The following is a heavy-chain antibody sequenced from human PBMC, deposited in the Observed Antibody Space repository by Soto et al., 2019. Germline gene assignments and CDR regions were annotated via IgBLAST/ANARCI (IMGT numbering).Heavy chain of an antibody. J-gene: IGHJ4*02. CDR2: VYYFGST. V-gene: IGHV4-39*01. D-gene: IGHD2-21*02. Sequence: QVQLQESGPGLVKPSETLSLTCTVSGGSISSSSYYWGWIRQPPGMGLEWIGNVYYFGSTYYTPSLKSRVTISADTSNNRFSLRLTSVSAADTAVYYCARQPITGMVTVADYWGQGILVTVSS. CDR1: GGSISSSSYY. CDR3: ARQPITGMVTVADY.